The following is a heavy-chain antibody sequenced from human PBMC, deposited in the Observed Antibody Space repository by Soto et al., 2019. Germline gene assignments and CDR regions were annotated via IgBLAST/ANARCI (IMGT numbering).Heavy chain of an antibody. D-gene: IGHD1-26*01. J-gene: IGHJ3*02. V-gene: IGHV1-69*13. CDR1: GGTFSRYA. CDR3: ATGGRISKVGASGIEAFDI. CDR2: IIPIFGTA. Sequence: SVKVSCKACGGTFSRYAISWVRQAPGQGLEWMGGIIPIFGTANYAQKFQGRVTITADESTSTAYMELSSLRSEDTAVYYCATGGRISKVGASGIEAFDIWGQGTMVTVSS.